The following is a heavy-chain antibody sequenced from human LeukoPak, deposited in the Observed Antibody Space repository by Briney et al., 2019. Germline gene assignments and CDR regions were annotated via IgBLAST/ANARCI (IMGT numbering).Heavy chain of an antibody. CDR1: GFTVSSNY. D-gene: IGHD6-13*01. CDR3: TRGLGSTWYSDY. V-gene: IGHV3-53*05. Sequence: GGSLRLSCAASGFTVSSNYMNWVRQAPGKGLEWVSIIYSGGDTYYADSVKGRFTISRDNSKNTLYLQMNSLRPEDTAVYYCTRGLGSTWYSDYWDQGTLVTVSS. J-gene: IGHJ4*02. CDR2: IYSGGDT.